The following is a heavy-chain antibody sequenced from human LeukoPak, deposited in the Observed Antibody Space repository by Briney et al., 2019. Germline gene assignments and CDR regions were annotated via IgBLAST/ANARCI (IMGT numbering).Heavy chain of an antibody. CDR3: ARRAHLAQLGVDWFAP. CDR2: PHPSSSAT. CDR1: GDGFDNYR. D-gene: IGHD2-8*01. V-gene: IGHV5-51*01. J-gene: IGHJ5*02. Sequence: GESLNISCRVSGDGFDNYRLGWVRHMPGEGPHRVPFPHPSSSATHYCPSFQGRVPIPADKAITTACLQWNCLRTSDTAICFCARRAHLAQLGVDWFAPWGQGTPVTVSS.